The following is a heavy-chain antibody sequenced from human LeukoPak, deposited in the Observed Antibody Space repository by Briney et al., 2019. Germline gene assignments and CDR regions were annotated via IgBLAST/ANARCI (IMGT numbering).Heavy chain of an antibody. CDR3: ARDILIGYCSSVSCYGAFDI. V-gene: IGHV3-20*04. J-gene: IGHJ3*02. Sequence: GGSLRLSCEASGFTFDDYGLSWVRQAPGMGLEWVSATNWNGGSTGYADSVKGRFTISRDNAKNSLYLQMNSLRAEDTALYYCARDILIGYCSSVSCYGAFDIWGQGTMVTVSS. D-gene: IGHD2-2*01. CDR2: TNWNGGST. CDR1: GFTFDDYG.